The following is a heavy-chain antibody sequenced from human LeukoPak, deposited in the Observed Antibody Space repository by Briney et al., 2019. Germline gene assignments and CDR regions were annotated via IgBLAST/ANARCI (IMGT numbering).Heavy chain of an antibody. CDR1: GFTFGSYG. Sequence: SGGSLILSCAASGFTFGSYGMNWVRQAPGKGLEWVSSISHGSSYIYYADSVKGRFTISRDNAENSLYLQMNSLRAEDTAVYYCARGPKYIASTGPHYFDYWGQGTLVTVSS. J-gene: IGHJ4*02. D-gene: IGHD1-1*01. CDR2: ISHGSSYI. V-gene: IGHV3-21*01. CDR3: ARGPKYIASTGPHYFDY.